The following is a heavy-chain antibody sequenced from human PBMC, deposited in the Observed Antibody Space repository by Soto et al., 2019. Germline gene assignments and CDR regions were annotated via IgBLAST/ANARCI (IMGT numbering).Heavy chain of an antibody. CDR1: GGTFSSYT. Sequence: QVQLVQSGAEVKQPGSSVKVSCKASGGTFSSYTISWVRQAPGQGLEWMGRIIPILGIANYAQKFQGRVTITADKSTSTAYMELSSLRSEDTAVYYCARGLYDYGDYDNWFDPWGQGTLVTVSS. D-gene: IGHD4-17*01. V-gene: IGHV1-69*02. CDR3: ARGLYDYGDYDNWFDP. J-gene: IGHJ5*02. CDR2: IIPILGIA.